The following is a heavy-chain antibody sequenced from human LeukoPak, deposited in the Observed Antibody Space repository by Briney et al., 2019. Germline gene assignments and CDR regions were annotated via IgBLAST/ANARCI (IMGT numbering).Heavy chain of an antibody. D-gene: IGHD2-21*02. CDR2: ISWNSGSI. CDR3: AKDGGSDPDSFDI. V-gene: IGHV3-9*01. J-gene: IGHJ3*02. CDR1: GFTFDDYA. Sequence: GGSLRLSCAASGFTFDDYAMHWVRQAPGKGLEWVSGISWNSGSIGYADSVKGRFTISRDNAKNSLYLQMNSLRAEDTAVYYCAKDGGSDPDSFDIWGQGTMVTVSS.